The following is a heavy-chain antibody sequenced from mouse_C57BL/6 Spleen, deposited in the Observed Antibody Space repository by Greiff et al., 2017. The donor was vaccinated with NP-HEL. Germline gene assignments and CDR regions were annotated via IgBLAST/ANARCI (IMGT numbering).Heavy chain of an antibody. J-gene: IGHJ2*01. CDR2: LYPGDGDT. V-gene: IGHV1-82*01. D-gene: IGHD1-1*01. CDR3: ARRVDGSLDY. CDR1: GYAFSSSW. Sequence: QVQLQQSGPELVKPGASVKISCKASGYAFSSSWMNWVKQRPGKGLEWIGRLYPGDGDTNYNGKFKGKATLTADKSFSTAYMQLSSLTSEDSAVYFCARRVDGSLDYWGQGTTLTVSS.